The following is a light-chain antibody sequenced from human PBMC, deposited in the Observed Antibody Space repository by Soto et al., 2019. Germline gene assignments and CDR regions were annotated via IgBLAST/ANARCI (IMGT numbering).Light chain of an antibody. V-gene: IGKV3-15*01. CDR3: QQYNNWPPGT. J-gene: IGKJ1*01. CDR2: GAS. Sequence: EIVMTQSPAPLSVSPGERATLSCRASQSVSSNLAWYQQKPGQAPRLLIYGASTRATGIPARFSGSGSGTEFTLTISSLQSEDFSVDYCQQYNNWPPGTFGQGTKVEIK. CDR1: QSVSSN.